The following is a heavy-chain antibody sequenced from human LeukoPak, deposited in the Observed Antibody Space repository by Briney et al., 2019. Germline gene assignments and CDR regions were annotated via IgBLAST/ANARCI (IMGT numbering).Heavy chain of an antibody. Sequence: PSETLSLTCTVSGGSISSYYWSWIRQPPGKGLEWIGYIYYSGSTNYNPSLKSRVTISVDTSKNQFSRKLSSVTAADTAVYYCARARAYYYGSGSYYNSPYYYYYMDVWGKGTTVTISS. CDR2: IYYSGST. V-gene: IGHV4-59*01. J-gene: IGHJ6*03. D-gene: IGHD3-10*01. CDR3: ARARAYYYGSGSYYNSPYYYYYMDV. CDR1: GGSISSYY.